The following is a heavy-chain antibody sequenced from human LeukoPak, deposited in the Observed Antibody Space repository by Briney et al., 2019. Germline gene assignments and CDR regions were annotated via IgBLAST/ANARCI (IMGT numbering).Heavy chain of an antibody. CDR1: GYSFTSCY. J-gene: IGHJ4*02. V-gene: IGHV1-2*02. CDR2: INPNSDVT. Sequence: GASVTVSFKASGYSFTSCYFHWVRQAPGQGLEWMGWINPNSDVTKYAQKFHGRVTMTRDTSISTAYMELNTLKSDDTAVYYCARAGDSSGSLPGYGWGQGTPVT. CDR3: ARAGDSSGSLPGYG. D-gene: IGHD6-19*01.